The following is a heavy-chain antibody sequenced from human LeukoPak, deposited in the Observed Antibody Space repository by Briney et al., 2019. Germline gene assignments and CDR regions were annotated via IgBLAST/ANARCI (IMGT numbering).Heavy chain of an antibody. CDR1: GFTFSSYG. CDR3: AKDYRAAAGTPNWFDP. J-gene: IGHJ5*02. CDR2: IWYDGSNK. Sequence: GGSLRLSCAASGFTFSSYGMHWVRQAPGKGLEWVAVIWYDGSNKYYADSVKGRFTISRDNSKNTLYLQMNSLRAEDTAVYYCAKDYRAAAGTPNWFDPWGQGTLVTVSS. V-gene: IGHV3-33*06. D-gene: IGHD6-13*01.